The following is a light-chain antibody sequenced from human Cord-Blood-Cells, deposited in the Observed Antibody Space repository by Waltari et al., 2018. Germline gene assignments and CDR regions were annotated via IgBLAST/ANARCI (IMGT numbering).Light chain of an antibody. CDR2: GNS. Sequence: QSVLTQPPSVSGAPGQRVTISCTGSSANTGAGFDVQWYQQLPGTAPKLLIYGNSNRPSGVPDRFSGSKSGTSASLAITGLQAEDEADYYCQSYDSSLSGVFGGGTKLTVL. V-gene: IGLV1-40*01. CDR1: SANTGAGFD. J-gene: IGLJ3*02. CDR3: QSYDSSLSGV.